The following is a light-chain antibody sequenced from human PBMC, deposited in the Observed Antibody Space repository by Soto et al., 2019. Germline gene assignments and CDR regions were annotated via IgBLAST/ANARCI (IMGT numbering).Light chain of an antibody. Sequence: QAVVTQPPSVSGAPGQRVAISCTGNSSNIGAGYDVHWYQRLPGTAPKLLIYANNNRPSGVPDRFSGSKSGNSASLAITGLQAEDEADYYCQSYDSSLSGYVVFGGGTKVTVL. CDR2: ANN. J-gene: IGLJ2*01. CDR1: SSNIGAGYD. CDR3: QSYDSSLSGYVV. V-gene: IGLV1-40*01.